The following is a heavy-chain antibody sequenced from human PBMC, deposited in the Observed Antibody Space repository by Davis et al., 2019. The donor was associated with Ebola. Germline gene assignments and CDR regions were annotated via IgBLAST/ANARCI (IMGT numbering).Heavy chain of an antibody. CDR2: IIPFVGIA. CDR3: ARGGTWNLDYGMDV. CDR1: GGTFSSDG. D-gene: IGHD1-1*01. V-gene: IGHV1-69*04. J-gene: IGHJ6*02. Sequence: AASVKVSCKASGGTFSSDGISWVRQAPGQGLEWMGRIIPFVGIANYAPKFQGRVTITADKSTSTANMEVNSLRSEDTAVYYCARGGTWNLDYGMDVWGQGTTVTVCS.